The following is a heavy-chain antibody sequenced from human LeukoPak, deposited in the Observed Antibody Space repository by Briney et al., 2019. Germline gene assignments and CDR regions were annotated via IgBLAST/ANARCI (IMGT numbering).Heavy chain of an antibody. CDR1: GYSISSGYY. V-gene: IGHV4-38-2*02. Sequence: KPSETLSLTCTVSGYSISSGYYWGWIRQPPGKGLEWIGSIFHSGSTYYNPSLKSRVTISVDTSKNQFSLKLSSVTAADTAVYYCARHGRVRGSSSSGWFDPWGQGTLVTVSS. CDR2: IFHSGST. J-gene: IGHJ5*02. CDR3: ARHGRVRGSSSSGWFDP. D-gene: IGHD6-6*01.